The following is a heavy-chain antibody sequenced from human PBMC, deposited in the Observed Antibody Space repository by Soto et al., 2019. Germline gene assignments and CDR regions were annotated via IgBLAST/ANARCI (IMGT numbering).Heavy chain of an antibody. CDR3: ARDPYSSGWYYYYGMDV. CDR1: GGTFSSYA. Sequence: SVKVSCKASGGTFSSYAISWVRQAPGQGLEWMGGIIPIFGTANYAQKFQGRVTITADESTSTAYMELSSLRSEDTAVYYCARDPYSSGWYYYYGMDVWGQGTTVTVS. V-gene: IGHV1-69*13. CDR2: IIPIFGTA. J-gene: IGHJ6*02. D-gene: IGHD6-19*01.